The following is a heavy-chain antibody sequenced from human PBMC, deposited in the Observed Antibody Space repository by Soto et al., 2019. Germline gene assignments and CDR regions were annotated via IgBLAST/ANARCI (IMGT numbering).Heavy chain of an antibody. CDR1: GGSFSGYY. D-gene: IGHD3-9*01. CDR2: INHSGST. CDR3: GRENKNSLVPNYNILTGYPLDY. J-gene: IGHJ4*02. Sequence: SETLSLTCAVYGGSFSGYYWSWIRQPPGKGLEWIGEINHSGSTNYNPSLKSRVTISVDTSKNQFSLKLSSVTAADTAVYYCGRENKNSLVPNYNILTGYPLDYWGQGTLVPVSS. V-gene: IGHV4-34*01.